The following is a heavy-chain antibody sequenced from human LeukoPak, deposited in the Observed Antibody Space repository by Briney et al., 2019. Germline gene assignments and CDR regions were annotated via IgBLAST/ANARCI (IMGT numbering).Heavy chain of an antibody. D-gene: IGHD6-13*01. CDR3: ARDFSADQQLVLYYFDS. V-gene: IGHV3-30-3*01. J-gene: IGHJ4*02. CDR1: GFTFSSYA. CDR2: ISYDGSNK. Sequence: GGSLRLSCAASGFTFSSYAMHWVRQAPGKGLEWVAVISYDGSNKYYADSVKGRFTISRDNSKNTLYLQMNSLRAEDTAVYYCARDFSADQQLVLYYFDSWGQGTLVTVSS.